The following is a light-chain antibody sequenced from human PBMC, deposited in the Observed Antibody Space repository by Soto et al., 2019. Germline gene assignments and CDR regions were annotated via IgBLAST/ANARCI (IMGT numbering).Light chain of an antibody. CDR2: GAS. J-gene: IGKJ1*01. CDR3: KKYNNSPRT. CDR1: QGVSSN. V-gene: IGKV3-15*01. Sequence: EIVMTQSPATLSVSPGERATLSCRASQGVSSNLAWYQQKPGQAPRLLIYGASTRATGIPARFSGSGSRTESTLTLSSLQSKKFAVSNSKKYNNSPRTFGQGPKVDIK.